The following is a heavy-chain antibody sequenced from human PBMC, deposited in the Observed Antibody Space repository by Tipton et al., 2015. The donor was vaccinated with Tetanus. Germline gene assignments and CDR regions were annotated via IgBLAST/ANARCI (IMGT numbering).Heavy chain of an antibody. J-gene: IGHJ5*02. V-gene: IGHV4-34*01. D-gene: IGHD2-2*01. CDR3: ARGLTSPSMGVWFDP. CDR2: INHSGST. CDR1: GGSFSGYY. Sequence: TLSLTCGVYGGSFSGYYWSWIRQPPGKGLEWIGEINHSGSTNHNPSLKSRVTISVDTSKNQFSLNLNSVTAADTAIYYCARGLTSPSMGVWFDPWGQGTLVTVSS.